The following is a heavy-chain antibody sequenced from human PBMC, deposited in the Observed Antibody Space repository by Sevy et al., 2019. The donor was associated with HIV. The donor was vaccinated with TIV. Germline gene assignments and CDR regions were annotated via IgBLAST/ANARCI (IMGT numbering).Heavy chain of an antibody. Sequence: SGPTLVNPTQTLTLTYTFSGFSLTTNGVGVGWIRQPPGKALEWLALIYWDDDKRYRPSLKKRLTITKDTSKNQVVLTMTDMDPVDTATYYCAHSEYYYGSGSFYKRGGLFAPWGQGTLVTVSS. CDR2: IYWDDDK. J-gene: IGHJ5*02. CDR3: AHSEYYYGSGSFYKRGGLFAP. CDR1: GFSLTTNGVG. D-gene: IGHD3-10*01. V-gene: IGHV2-5*02.